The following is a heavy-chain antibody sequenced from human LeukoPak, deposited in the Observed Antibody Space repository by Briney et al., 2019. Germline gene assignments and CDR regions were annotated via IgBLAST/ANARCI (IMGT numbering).Heavy chain of an antibody. V-gene: IGHV4-59*08. D-gene: IGHD1-26*01. CDR2: IFYSGNT. J-gene: IGHJ4*02. CDR3: ATLAAISGRYFPND. CDR1: GVSISSYF. Sequence: SETLSLTCTVSGVSISSYFLSWIRQPPGKGLEWIGYIFYSGNTIYNPSLRSRVTISADTSKNHFSLRLRSVTAADTAVYYCATLAAISGRYFPNDWGQGTLVTVSS.